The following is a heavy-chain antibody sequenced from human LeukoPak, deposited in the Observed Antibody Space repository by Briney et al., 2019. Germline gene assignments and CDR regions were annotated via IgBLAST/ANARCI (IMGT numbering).Heavy chain of an antibody. CDR3: AKESDSGYHSEGPKN. CDR1: GFVLSDYG. J-gene: IGHJ4*02. Sequence: GGSLRLSCAASGFVLSDYGMHWVRQAPGKGLEWVAFMRNDGSNEYYVGSVKGRFTISRDKSKNTLYLQMNSLRVEDTAVYSCAKESDSGYHSEGPKNWGLGTLVTVSS. CDR2: MRNDGSNE. V-gene: IGHV3-30*02. D-gene: IGHD5-12*01.